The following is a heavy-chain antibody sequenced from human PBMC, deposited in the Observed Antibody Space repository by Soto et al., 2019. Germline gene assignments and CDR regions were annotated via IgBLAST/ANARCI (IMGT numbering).Heavy chain of an antibody. V-gene: IGHV3-23*01. CDR3: AKGFIVVVTVIRPDDAFDV. D-gene: IGHD2-21*02. Sequence: PAGSLRLSCAASAFTFGNFGINWGRQAPGEGLEWVSGISGGGGRTYYARSVKGRLTISRDPSKNTIFLEMNSLRAEDTAVYYCAKGFIVVVTVIRPDDAFDVWGQGTLVTVSS. J-gene: IGHJ3*01. CDR2: ISGGGGRT. CDR1: AFTFGNFG.